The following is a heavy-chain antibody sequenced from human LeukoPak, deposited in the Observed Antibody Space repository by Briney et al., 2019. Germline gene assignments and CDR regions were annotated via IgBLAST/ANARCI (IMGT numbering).Heavy chain of an antibody. CDR2: IHYSGST. D-gene: IGHD3-10*01. CDR1: GGSINSYY. CDR3: ARTTMIRATYYMDV. J-gene: IGHJ6*03. Sequence: SETLSLTCTVSGGSINSYYWSWIRQPPGKGLQWIGYIHYSGSTNYNPSLKSRVTISVDTSKNQFSLKLSSVTAADTAVYYCARTTMIRATYYMDVWSKRTTLTISS. V-gene: IGHV4-59*01.